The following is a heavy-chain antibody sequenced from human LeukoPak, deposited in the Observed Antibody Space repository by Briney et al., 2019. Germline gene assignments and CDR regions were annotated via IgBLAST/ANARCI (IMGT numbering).Heavy chain of an antibody. V-gene: IGHV3-74*01. CDR3: ATDSYVSGSYYRLFY. D-gene: IGHD3-10*01. CDR2: INSDGGTT. J-gene: IGHJ4*02. Sequence: GGSLRLSCGASGFTFGTYWMHWVRQAPGKGLVWVSGINSDGGTTTYADPVKGRFTISRDNAKNTLYLQVNNLRAEDTAIYYCATDSYVSGSYYRLFYWGQGTLVTVSS. CDR1: GFTFGTYW.